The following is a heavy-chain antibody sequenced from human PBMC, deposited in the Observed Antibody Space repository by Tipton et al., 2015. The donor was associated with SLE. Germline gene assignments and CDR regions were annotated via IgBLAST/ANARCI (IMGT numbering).Heavy chain of an antibody. CDR3: ARWFRGYDV. D-gene: IGHD3-10*01. CDR1: GGSVSSSHYY. CDR2: IYYSGST. J-gene: IGHJ6*02. V-gene: IGHV4-39*07. Sequence: TLSLTCTVSGGSVSSSHYYWGWIRQPPGKGLEWIGNIYYSGSTNYNPSLKSRVTISVDRSKNQMSLKLSSVTAADTAVYYCARWFRGYDVWGQGTTVTVSS.